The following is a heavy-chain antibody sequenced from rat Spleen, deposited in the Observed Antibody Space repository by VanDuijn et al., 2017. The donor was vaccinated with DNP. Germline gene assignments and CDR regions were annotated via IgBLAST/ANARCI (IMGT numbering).Heavy chain of an antibody. V-gene: IGHV2-6*01. CDR1: GFSLTSYT. J-gene: IGHJ4*01. D-gene: IGHD1-3*01. CDR2: MSSGGKT. CDR3: ARSLTTVAPTGAMDA. Sequence: QVQLKESGPGLAQPSQTLSLTCTVSGFSLTSYTVNWVRQPPGKGLEWIAAMSSGGKTYYNSGLKSRLSISRDTSKSQVYLKIHSLQTEDPTMYFSARSLTTVAPTGAMDAWGQGTSVTVSS.